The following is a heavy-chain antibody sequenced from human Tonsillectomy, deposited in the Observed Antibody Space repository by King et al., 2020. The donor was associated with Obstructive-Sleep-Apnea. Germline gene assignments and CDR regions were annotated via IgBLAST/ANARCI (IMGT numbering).Heavy chain of an antibody. D-gene: IGHD2-15*01. V-gene: IGHV3-11*01. J-gene: IGHJ6*02. CDR2: ISGSGDTK. CDR3: AGGAGGGPYYYYYGLDV. Sequence: QVQLVESGGGLVKPGESLRLSCAASGFTFSDHYMTWIRQAPGKGLEWISYISGSGDTKFYADSVKGRFTISRDVTKNSLYLQINSLRAEDSAVYYCAGGAGGGPYYYYYGLDVWGQGTAVTVSS. CDR1: GFTFSDHY.